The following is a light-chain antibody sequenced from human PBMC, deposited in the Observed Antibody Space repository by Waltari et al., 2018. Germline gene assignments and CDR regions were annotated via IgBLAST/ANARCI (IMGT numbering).Light chain of an antibody. J-gene: IGKJ2*01. V-gene: IGKV2-28*01. CDR2: LGS. Sequence: DTVMTQSPLSLPVTPGEPASISCRSSPSLLHSNGHNYVDWYLQKPGQSPQLLIYLGSNRASGVPDRFSGSGSGTDFTLRISRVEAEDVGVYYCMKGLQTPPLYIFGQGTKLEIK. CDR3: MKGLQTPPLYI. CDR1: PSLLHSNGHNY.